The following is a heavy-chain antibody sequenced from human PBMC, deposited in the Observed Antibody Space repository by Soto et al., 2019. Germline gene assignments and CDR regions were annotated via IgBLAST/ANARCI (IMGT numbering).Heavy chain of an antibody. J-gene: IGHJ4*02. CDR1: GFTFSNCV. D-gene: IGHD6-13*01. V-gene: IGHV3-23*01. CDR3: AKGLLNGRWYAAD. CDR2: ITTNGHT. Sequence: EVHLLASGGVLVQPGESLRLSCETSGFTFSNCVMTWLRQPPGKRLEWVSVITTNGHTDYADSVKGRFTISRDNSKNTVYLQMNSLRAEDTAVYYCAKGLLNGRWYAADCGQGTLFTVSS.